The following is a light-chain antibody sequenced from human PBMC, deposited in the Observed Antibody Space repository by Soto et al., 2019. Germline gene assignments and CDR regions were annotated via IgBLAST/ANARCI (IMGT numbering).Light chain of an antibody. Sequence: DIQMTQSPSTLSASVGDRVTITCQASHSINNWLAWYQQKPGKAPEVLIYDASSLKSGVPSRFSGSGSGTEFTLSISSLQPDDFATYYCQQYNSYSRWTFGQGTKVEIK. CDR1: HSINNW. CDR3: QQYNSYSRWT. CDR2: DAS. V-gene: IGKV1-5*01. J-gene: IGKJ1*01.